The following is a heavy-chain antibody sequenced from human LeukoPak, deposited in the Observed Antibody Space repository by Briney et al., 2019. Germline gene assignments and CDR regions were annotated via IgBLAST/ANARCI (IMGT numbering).Heavy chain of an antibody. J-gene: IGHJ4*02. Sequence: PSETLSLTCAVYGGSFSGYYWSWIRQPPGKGLEWIGEINHSGSTNYNPSLKSRVTISVDTSKNQFSLKLSSVTAADTAVYHCARGGRRGAYFDYWGQGTLVTVSS. D-gene: IGHD3-10*01. CDR1: GGSFSGYY. V-gene: IGHV4-34*01. CDR3: ARGGRRGAYFDY. CDR2: INHSGST.